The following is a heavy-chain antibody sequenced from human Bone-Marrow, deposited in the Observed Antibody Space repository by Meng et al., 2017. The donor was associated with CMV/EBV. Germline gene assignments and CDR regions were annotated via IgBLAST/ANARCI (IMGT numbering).Heavy chain of an antibody. D-gene: IGHD2-2*01. Sequence: SVKVSCKASGYTFTGYYMHWVRQAPGQGLEWMGGIIPIFGTANYAQKFQGRVTITTDESTSTAYMELSSLRSEDTAVYYCASLYCSSTSCWRWDAFDIWGQGTMVTVSS. CDR3: ASLYCSSTSCWRWDAFDI. V-gene: IGHV1-69*05. J-gene: IGHJ3*02. CDR2: IIPIFGTA. CDR1: GYTFTGYY.